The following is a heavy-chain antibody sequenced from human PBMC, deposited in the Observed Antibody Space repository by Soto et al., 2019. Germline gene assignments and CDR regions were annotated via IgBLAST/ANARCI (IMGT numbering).Heavy chain of an antibody. V-gene: IGHV3-48*03. D-gene: IGHD2-15*01. CDR3: ARDPPYCSGGSCYSGGFDY. CDR1: GFTFSSYE. CDR2: ISSSGSTI. Sequence: EVQLVESGGGLVQPGGSLRLSCAASGFTFSSYEMNWVRQAPGKGLECVSYISSSGSTIYYADSVKGRFTISRDNAKNSLYLQMNSLRAEDTAVYYCARDPPYCSGGSCYSGGFDYWGQGTLVTVSS. J-gene: IGHJ4*02.